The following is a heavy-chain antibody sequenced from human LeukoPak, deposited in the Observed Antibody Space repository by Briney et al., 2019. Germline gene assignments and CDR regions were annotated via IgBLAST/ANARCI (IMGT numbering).Heavy chain of an antibody. CDR2: ISSGSSYI. V-gene: IGHV3-21*01. D-gene: IGHD1-1*01. CDR1: GFTFSSYS. J-gene: IGHJ4*02. CDR3: ARDGRTPTGTAVPLVY. Sequence: GGSLRLSCVASGFTFSSYSIDWVRQAPGKGLQWVSSISSGSSYIYYADSVKGRFTISRDNAKNSLYLQMNSLRAEDTAIYYCARDGRTPTGTAVPLVYWGQGTLVTVSS.